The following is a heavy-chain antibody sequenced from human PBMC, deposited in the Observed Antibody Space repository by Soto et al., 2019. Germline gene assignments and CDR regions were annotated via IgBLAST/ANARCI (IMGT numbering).Heavy chain of an antibody. Sequence: ASVKVSCKASGYSFTDYHIHWVRQAPGQGLEWLGRINPKSGGTSTAQKFQGWVTMTTDTSISTASMELTRLTSDDTTIYYCARGDSTDCSNGVCSFFYNHDMDVWGQGTTVTVSS. CDR1: GYSFTDYH. V-gene: IGHV1-2*04. CDR3: ARGDSTDCSNGVCSFFYNHDMDV. J-gene: IGHJ6*02. D-gene: IGHD2-8*01. CDR2: INPKSGGT.